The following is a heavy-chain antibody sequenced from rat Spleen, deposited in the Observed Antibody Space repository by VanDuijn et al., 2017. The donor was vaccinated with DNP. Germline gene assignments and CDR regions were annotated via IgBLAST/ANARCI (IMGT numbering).Heavy chain of an antibody. D-gene: IGHD1-1*01. J-gene: IGHJ2*01. CDR3: ARYRTTVDYFDY. CDR1: GYSITSSYR. Sequence: EVQLQESGPGLVKPSQSLSLTCSVTGYSITSSYRWNWIRKFPGNKLEWMGYINSAGSTNYNPSLKSRISITRDTSKNQFFLQVNSVTTEDTATYYCARYRTTVDYFDYWGQGVMVTVSS. CDR2: INSAGST. V-gene: IGHV3-3*01.